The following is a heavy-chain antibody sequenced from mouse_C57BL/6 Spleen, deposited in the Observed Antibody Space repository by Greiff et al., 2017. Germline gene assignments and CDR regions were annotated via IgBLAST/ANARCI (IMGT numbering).Heavy chain of an antibody. CDR3: ARSLESTGDY. Sequence: VQLQQSGPELVKPGASVKISCKASGYTFTDSYLNWVKQSHGKSLEWIGDINPNNGGTSYNQQFKGKATLTVDKSSSTAYIDLRSLTSEYTAVYYCARSLESTGDYGGQSTTLTVSS. CDR2: INPNNGGT. V-gene: IGHV1-26*01. CDR1: GYTFTDSY. D-gene: IGHD4-1*02. J-gene: IGHJ2*01.